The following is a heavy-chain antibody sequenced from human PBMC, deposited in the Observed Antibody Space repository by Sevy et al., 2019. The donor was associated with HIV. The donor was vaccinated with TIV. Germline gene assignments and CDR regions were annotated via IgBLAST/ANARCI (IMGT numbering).Heavy chain of an antibody. D-gene: IGHD2-2*02. Sequence: GGSLRLSCAASGFTFSSYAMHWVRQAPGKGLEWVAVISYDGSNKYYADSVRGRFTISRDNSKNTLYLQMNSLRAEDTAVYYCARVLGYCSSTSCYNPYCYYYGMDVWGQGTTVTVSS. CDR1: GFTFSSYA. J-gene: IGHJ6*02. CDR3: ARVLGYCSSTSCYNPYCYYYGMDV. V-gene: IGHV3-30*04. CDR2: ISYDGSNK.